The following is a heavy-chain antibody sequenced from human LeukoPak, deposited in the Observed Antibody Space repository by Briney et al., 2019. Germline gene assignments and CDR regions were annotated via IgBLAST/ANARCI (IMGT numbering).Heavy chain of an antibody. Sequence: SETLSLTCAVYGGSFSGYYWSWIRQPPGKGLEWIGETNHSGSTNYNPSLKSRVTISVDTSKNQFSLKLSSVTAADTAVYYCARGPNTHYYGSGSYVYWGQGTLVTVSS. J-gene: IGHJ4*02. CDR2: TNHSGST. D-gene: IGHD3-10*01. CDR3: ARGPNTHYYGSGSYVY. CDR1: GGSFSGYY. V-gene: IGHV4-34*01.